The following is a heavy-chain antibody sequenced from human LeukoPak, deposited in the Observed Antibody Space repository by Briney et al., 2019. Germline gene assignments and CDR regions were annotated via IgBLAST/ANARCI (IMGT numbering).Heavy chain of an antibody. CDR3: ATMYYYGSGCPGNYPNYYSYYGMDV. V-gene: IGHV1-24*01. CDR2: FDPEDGET. J-gene: IGHJ6*02. D-gene: IGHD3-10*01. Sequence: ASVKVSCKVSGYTLTELSMHWVRQAPGKGLEWMGGFDPEDGETIYAQKFQGRVTMTEDTSTDTAYMELSSLRSEDTAVYYCATMYYYGSGCPGNYPNYYSYYGMDVWGQATTVTVSS. CDR1: GYTLTELS.